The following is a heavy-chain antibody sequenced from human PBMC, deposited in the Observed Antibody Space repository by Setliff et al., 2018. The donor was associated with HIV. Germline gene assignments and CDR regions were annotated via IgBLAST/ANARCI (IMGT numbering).Heavy chain of an antibody. J-gene: IGHJ6*02. V-gene: IGHV4-34*01. CDR1: GGSFIGHY. CDR2: ISHGGST. D-gene: IGHD3-10*01. CDR3: ARTSMVRGTKYGMDV. Sequence: PSETLSLTCAVYGGSFIGHYHSWIRQAPGKGLEWIGEISHGGSTNYNPSLKSRVSMSVDTSKNQFSLKLSSVTAADTAVYYCARTSMVRGTKYGMDVWGQGTTVTVSS.